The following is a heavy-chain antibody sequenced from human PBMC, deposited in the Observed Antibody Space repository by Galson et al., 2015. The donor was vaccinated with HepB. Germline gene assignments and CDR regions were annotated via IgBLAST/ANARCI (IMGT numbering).Heavy chain of an antibody. D-gene: IGHD2-2*03. J-gene: IGHJ4*02. CDR2: INSDGSST. Sequence: SLRLSCAASGFTFSSYWMHWVRQAPGKGLVWVSRINSDGSSTSYADSVKGRFTISRDNAKNTLYLQMNSLRAEDTAVYYCARDPDRHWILEFGGQGTLVTVSS. V-gene: IGHV3-74*01. CDR3: ARDPDRHWILEF. CDR1: GFTFSSYW.